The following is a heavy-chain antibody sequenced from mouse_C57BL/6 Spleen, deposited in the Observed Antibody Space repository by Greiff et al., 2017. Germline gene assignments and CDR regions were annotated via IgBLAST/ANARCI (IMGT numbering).Heavy chain of an antibody. J-gene: IGHJ2*01. V-gene: IGHV1-64*01. Sequence: VQLQQSGAELVKPGASVKLSCKASGYTFTGYWMHWVKQRPGQGLEWIGMIHPNSGSTNYNEKFKSKATLTVDKSSSTAYMQLSSLTSEDSAVYYCAREGGSSPYFDYWGQGTTLTVSS. CDR2: IHPNSGST. D-gene: IGHD1-1*01. CDR1: GYTFTGYW. CDR3: AREGGSSPYFDY.